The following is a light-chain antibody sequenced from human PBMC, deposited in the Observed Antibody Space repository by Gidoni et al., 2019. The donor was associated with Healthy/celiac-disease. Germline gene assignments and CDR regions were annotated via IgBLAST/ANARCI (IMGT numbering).Light chain of an antibody. J-gene: IGKJ4*01. V-gene: IGKV1-39*01. CDR3: QQSYSTPTT. Sequence: DIQMNQSPSSLSASVGDRVTITCRASQSTSSYLNWYQQKPGKAPKLLIYAASSLQSGVPSRFSGSGSGTGFAFTISSRQPEDFATYYCQQSYSTPTTFGGXTKVEIK. CDR1: QSTSSY. CDR2: AAS.